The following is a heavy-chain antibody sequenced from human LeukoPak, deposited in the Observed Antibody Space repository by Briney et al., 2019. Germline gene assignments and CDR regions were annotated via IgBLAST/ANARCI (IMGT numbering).Heavy chain of an antibody. J-gene: IGHJ4*02. CDR3: ARDRGYILTGYIDY. Sequence: GGSLRLSCAASGFTFSSYAMHWVRQAPGKGLEWVAVISYDGSNKYYADSVKGRFTISRDNSKNTLYLQMNSLRAEDTAVYYCARDRGYILTGYIDYWGQGTLVTVSS. V-gene: IGHV3-30*04. CDR1: GFTFSSYA. D-gene: IGHD3-9*01. CDR2: ISYDGSNK.